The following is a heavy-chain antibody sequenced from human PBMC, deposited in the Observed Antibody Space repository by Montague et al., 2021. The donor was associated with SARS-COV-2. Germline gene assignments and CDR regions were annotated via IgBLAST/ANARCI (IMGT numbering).Heavy chain of an antibody. D-gene: IGHD3-16*02. Sequence: SLRLSCAASGFTFSSYAMHWVRQAPGKGLEWAAVISYDGSNKYYADSVKGRFTISRGMNSLRAEDTAVYYCARDNYDYVWGSYRYIYWGQGTLVTVSS. V-gene: IGHV3-30*04. CDR3: ARDNYDYVWGSYRYIY. CDR2: ISYDGSNK. J-gene: IGHJ4*02. CDR1: GFTFSSYA.